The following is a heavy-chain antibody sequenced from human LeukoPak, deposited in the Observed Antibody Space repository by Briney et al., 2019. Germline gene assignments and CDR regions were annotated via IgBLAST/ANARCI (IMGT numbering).Heavy chain of an antibody. CDR3: ATHFTYYYDSSGYPRDAFDI. Sequence: SETLSLTCTASGGSISGYYWSWIRRSPGKGLVWIGYMYYSGSTNYNPSLKSRVTMSIDMSKNQFSLKLSSVTAADTALYYCATHFTYYYDSSGYPRDAFDIWGQGTMVTVSS. J-gene: IGHJ3*02. CDR2: MYYSGST. D-gene: IGHD3-22*01. V-gene: IGHV4-59*08. CDR1: GGSISGYY.